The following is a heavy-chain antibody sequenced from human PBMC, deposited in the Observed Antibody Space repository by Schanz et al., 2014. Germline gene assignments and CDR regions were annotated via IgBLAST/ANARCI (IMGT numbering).Heavy chain of an antibody. CDR2: ITSTSRYI. D-gene: IGHD3-10*01. CDR1: GFTFSDHH. V-gene: IGHV3-21*01. CDR3: ARGVRVRGIIIDY. J-gene: IGHJ4*02. Sequence: EVQVVESGGGLVPPGGSLRLSCAASGFTFSDHHMDWVRQAPGKGLEWVSSITSTSRYIYYADSLKGRFTISRDNAKNSVYLQMNSLRAEDTAEYYCARGVRVRGIIIDYWGPGTLVTVSS.